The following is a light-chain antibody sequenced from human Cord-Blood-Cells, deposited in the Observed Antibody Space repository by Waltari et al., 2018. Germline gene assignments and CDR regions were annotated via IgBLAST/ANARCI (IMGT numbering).Light chain of an antibody. CDR3: YSAADNNWV. J-gene: IGLJ3*02. V-gene: IGLV3-27*01. CDR1: VLAKKY. CDR2: KDS. Sequence: SYELTQPSSVSVSPGRTARITCSADVLAKKYARWFQKKPGQDPVLVIYKDSGRPSGIPERFAGSSSGTTVTLTISGAQVEDEADYYCYSAADNNWVFGGGTKLTVL.